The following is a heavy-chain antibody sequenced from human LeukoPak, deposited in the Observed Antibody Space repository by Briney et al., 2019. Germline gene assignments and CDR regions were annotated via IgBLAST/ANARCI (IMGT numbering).Heavy chain of an antibody. J-gene: IGHJ3*02. CDR3: AREYYDRSGYRPPGVDAFDI. CDR1: GGTFSSYA. Sequence: SVKVSCKASGGTFSSYAISWVRQAPGQGLEWMGRIIPILGIANYAQKFQGRVTITADKSTSTAYMELSSLRSEDTAVYYCAREYYDRSGYRPPGVDAFDIWGQGTMVTVSS. V-gene: IGHV1-69*04. D-gene: IGHD3-22*01. CDR2: IIPILGIA.